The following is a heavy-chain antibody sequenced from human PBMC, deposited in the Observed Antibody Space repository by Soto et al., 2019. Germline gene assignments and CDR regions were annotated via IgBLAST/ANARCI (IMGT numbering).Heavy chain of an antibody. J-gene: IGHJ4*02. CDR2: IYSSGST. V-gene: IGHV4-4*07. D-gene: IGHD6-13*01. CDR3: AHLYSSSWVFDY. Sequence: KTSETLSLTCTVSGGSISSYYWTWIRQPAGKGLEWIGRIYSSGSTNYNPSLKSRVTMSVDTSKNQVVLTMTNMDPVDTATYYCAHLYSSSWVFDYWGQGTLVTVSS. CDR1: GGSISSYY.